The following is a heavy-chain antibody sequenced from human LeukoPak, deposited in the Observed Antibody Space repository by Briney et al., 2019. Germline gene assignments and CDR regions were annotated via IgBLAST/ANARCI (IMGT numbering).Heavy chain of an antibody. J-gene: IGHJ3*02. CDR2: ISAYNGNT. D-gene: IGHD1-7*01. Sequence: ASVKVSCKASGYTFTSYGISWVRQAPGQGLEWMGWISAYNGNTNYAQKLQGRVTMTTDTSTSTAYMELRSLRSDDTAVYYCARGFAEEGTTTGAFDIWGHGTMVTVSS. CDR3: ARGFAEEGTTTGAFDI. CDR1: GYTFTSYG. V-gene: IGHV1-18*01.